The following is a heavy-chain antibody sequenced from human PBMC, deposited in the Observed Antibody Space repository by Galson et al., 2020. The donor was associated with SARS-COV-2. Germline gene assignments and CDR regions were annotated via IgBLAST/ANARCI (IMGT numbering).Heavy chain of an antibody. J-gene: IGHJ4*02. Sequence: SETLSLTCTVSGGSISSSSSYWGWIRQPPGKGLEWIGSIYYSGSTYYNPSHKSRVTISVDTSKNQFPLKLSSVTAADTAVYYCARPMGTAMMSDFGYWGQGTLVTVSS. V-gene: IGHV4-39*01. CDR3: ARPMGTAMMSDFGY. CDR2: IYYSGST. CDR1: GGSISSSSSY. D-gene: IGHD5-18*01.